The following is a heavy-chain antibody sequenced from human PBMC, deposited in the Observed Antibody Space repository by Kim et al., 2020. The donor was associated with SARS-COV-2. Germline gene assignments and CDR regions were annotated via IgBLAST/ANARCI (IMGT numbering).Heavy chain of an antibody. Sequence: GGSLRLSCAASGFILRGYAMSWVRQTPGKGLEWVSAINGAGVITYYAESVKGRFTISRDNSRNMVSLQMNSLRVEDTAVYYCARIPNYANFPNWFAPWGQGTLVTVSS. CDR3: ARIPNYANFPNWFAP. CDR1: GFILRGYA. J-gene: IGHJ5*02. V-gene: IGHV3-23*01. CDR2: INGAGVIT. D-gene: IGHD3-16*01.